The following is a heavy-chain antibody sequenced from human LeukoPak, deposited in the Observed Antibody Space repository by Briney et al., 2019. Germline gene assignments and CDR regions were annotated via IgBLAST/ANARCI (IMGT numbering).Heavy chain of an antibody. Sequence: GGSLRLSCAASGFTFSNYWMTWVRQAPGRGLGWVATTKHDEYDKYYVESVEGRFTMYGDNAKNSLNLQMSYLRAEVTVIYLCARDDAREGGDYNMDVWGKGTTVTVSS. V-gene: IGHV3-7*01. D-gene: IGHD2-21*02. J-gene: IGHJ6*03. CDR2: TKHDEYDK. CDR3: ARDDAREGGDYNMDV. CDR1: GFTFSNYW.